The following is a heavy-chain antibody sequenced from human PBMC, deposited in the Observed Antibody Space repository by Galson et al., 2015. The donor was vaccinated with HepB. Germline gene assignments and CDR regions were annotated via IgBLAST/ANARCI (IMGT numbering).Heavy chain of an antibody. Sequence: SLRLSCAASGFIFSSYEMLWVRQAPGKGLEWVALIWFDGGKEFYADSVKGRFTISRDDSKNTLYLQMNSLRVGDTAVYYCGRDRLRLDHWGQGTPVSVSS. D-gene: IGHD4-17*01. J-gene: IGHJ4*02. CDR3: GRDRLRLDH. V-gene: IGHV3-33*01. CDR2: IWFDGGKE. CDR1: GFIFSSYE.